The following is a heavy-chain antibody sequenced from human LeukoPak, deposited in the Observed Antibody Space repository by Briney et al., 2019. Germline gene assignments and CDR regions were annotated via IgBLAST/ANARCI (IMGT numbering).Heavy chain of an antibody. Sequence: KSSETLSLTCTVSGGSISSSSYYWGWIRQPPGKGLKWIGSLSYSGNSYYNPSLKGRLTLSIDTSKNQFSLRLRSVTVADTAVYYCGRLWVVVVASTPSPNCFDSWGQGTLVTVSS. CDR2: LSYSGNS. V-gene: IGHV4-39*01. D-gene: IGHD2-15*01. J-gene: IGHJ5*01. CDR1: GGSISSSSYY. CDR3: GRLWVVVVASTPSPNCFDS.